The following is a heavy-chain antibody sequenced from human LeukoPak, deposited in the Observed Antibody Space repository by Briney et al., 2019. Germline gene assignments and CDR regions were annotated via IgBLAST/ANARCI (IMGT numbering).Heavy chain of an antibody. CDR2: INPNSGGT. D-gene: IGHD5-18*01. CDR1: GYTFTGYY. Sequence: ASVKVSCKASGYTFTGYYMHWVRQAPGQGLEWTGWINPNSGGTNYAQKFQGRVTMTRDTSISTAYMELSRLRSDDTAVYYCASGYSYGSYYYYYMDVWGKGTTVTVSS. CDR3: ASGYSYGSYYYYYMDV. J-gene: IGHJ6*03. V-gene: IGHV1-2*02.